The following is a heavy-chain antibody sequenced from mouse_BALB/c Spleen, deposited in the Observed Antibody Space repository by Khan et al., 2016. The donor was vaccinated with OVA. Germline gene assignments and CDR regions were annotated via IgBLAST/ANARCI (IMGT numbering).Heavy chain of an antibody. J-gene: IGHJ3*01. Sequence: VQLQESGAELVRPGVSVKISCKGSGYTFTDFTMHWVRQSHAMSLEWIGVISTYYGHATYNQEFKDKATLTVDKSSSTAYMELARLTSEDSAIYYCTRGGGGNRFAYWGQGTLVTVSA. CDR2: ISTYYGHA. V-gene: IGHV1S137*01. CDR1: GYTFTDFT. CDR3: TRGGGGNRFAY.